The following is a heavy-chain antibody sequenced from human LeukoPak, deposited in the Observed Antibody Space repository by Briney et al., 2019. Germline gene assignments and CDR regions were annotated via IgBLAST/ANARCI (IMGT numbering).Heavy chain of an antibody. D-gene: IGHD3-22*01. CDR1: GLTFSSYW. V-gene: IGHV3-7*01. CDR2: IKQDGSEK. CDR3: ARGYYYDSSGVPADY. J-gene: IGHJ4*02. Sequence: GGSLRLSCAATGLTFSSYWMSLVRQAPGKGLEWVANIKQDGSEKYYVDSVKGRFTISRDNAKNSLYLQMNSLRAEDTAVYYCARGYYYDSSGVPADYWGQGTLVTVSS.